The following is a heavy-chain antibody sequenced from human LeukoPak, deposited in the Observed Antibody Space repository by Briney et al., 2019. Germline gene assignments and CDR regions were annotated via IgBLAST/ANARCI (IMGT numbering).Heavy chain of an antibody. CDR1: GVTFSSYE. Sequence: GGSLRLSCAASGVTFSSYEMNWVRQAPGKGLGWVSYISSSGSTIYYADSVKGRFTISRDNAKNSLYLQMNSLRAEDTAVYYCARDSEKQQLVRGDYWGQGTLVTVSS. D-gene: IGHD6-13*01. J-gene: IGHJ4*02. CDR3: ARDSEKQQLVRGDY. CDR2: ISSSGSTI. V-gene: IGHV3-48*03.